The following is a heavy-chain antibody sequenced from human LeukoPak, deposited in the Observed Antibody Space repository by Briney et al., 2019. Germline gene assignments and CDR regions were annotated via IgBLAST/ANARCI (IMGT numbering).Heavy chain of an antibody. V-gene: IGHV3-21*01. CDR2: ITTRSSYM. J-gene: IGHJ6*02. CDR1: GFIFSNYW. CDR3: AKDRLTYYYYGMDV. Sequence: PGGSLRLSCAASGFIFSNYWMHWVRQAPGKGLEWVACITTRSSYMYYADSVKGRFTISRDNAKNSLYLQMNSLRAEDTAVYYCAKDRLTYYYYGMDVWGQGTTVTVSS. D-gene: IGHD2-15*01.